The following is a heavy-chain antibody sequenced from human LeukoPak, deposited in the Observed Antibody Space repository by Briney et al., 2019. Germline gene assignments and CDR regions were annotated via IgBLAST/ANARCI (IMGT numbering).Heavy chain of an antibody. Sequence: GRSLRLSCAASGFTFSNYWMHWVRQAPGKGPVWISRLSPDGSDTNYADSVKGRFTVSRDNAKNTQYLQMNSLRADDTAVYYCASNLAGSSRDYWGQGTLVTVSS. CDR2: LSPDGSDT. J-gene: IGHJ4*02. D-gene: IGHD6-13*01. CDR3: ASNLAGSSRDY. CDR1: GFTFSNYW. V-gene: IGHV3-74*01.